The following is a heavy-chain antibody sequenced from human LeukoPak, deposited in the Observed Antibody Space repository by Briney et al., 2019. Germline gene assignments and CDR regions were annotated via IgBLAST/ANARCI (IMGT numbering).Heavy chain of an antibody. J-gene: IGHJ4*02. Sequence: GGSLRLSCAASGFTFSKHWMTWVRQAPGKGLVWVSRITPDGSRTDHADSVRGRFTISRDDSKNTLYLQMDSLRAEDTAVYYCVKDFVGARDYWGQGTLVTVSS. D-gene: IGHD1-26*01. CDR1: GFTFSKHW. V-gene: IGHV3-74*01. CDR3: VKDFVGARDY. CDR2: ITPDGSRT.